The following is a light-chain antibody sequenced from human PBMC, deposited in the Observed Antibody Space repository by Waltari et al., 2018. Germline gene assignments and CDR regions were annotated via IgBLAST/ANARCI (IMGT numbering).Light chain of an antibody. CDR1: SSDVGGYNY. J-gene: IGLJ2*01. CDR3: SSYTSSSTVV. Sequence: QSALTQPASVSGSPGQSITISCPGTSSDVGGYNYVSGYQQHPGKAPKLRIYEVSNRPSGVSNRCAGSKSGNTASLTISGLQAEDEADYYCSSYTSSSTVVFGGGTKLTVL. V-gene: IGLV2-14*01. CDR2: EVS.